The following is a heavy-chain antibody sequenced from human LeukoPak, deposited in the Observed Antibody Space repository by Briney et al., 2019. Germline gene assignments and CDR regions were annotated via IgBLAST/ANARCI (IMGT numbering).Heavy chain of an antibody. CDR3: ARARKYSYGPWSY. Sequence: PSETLSLTCAVYGGSFSGYYWSWIRQLPGKGLEWIGEINHSGSTNYNPSLKSRVTISVDTSKNQFSLKLSSVTAADTAVYYCARARKYSYGPWSYWGQGTLVTVSS. D-gene: IGHD5-18*01. CDR2: INHSGST. J-gene: IGHJ4*02. V-gene: IGHV4-34*01. CDR1: GGSFSGYY.